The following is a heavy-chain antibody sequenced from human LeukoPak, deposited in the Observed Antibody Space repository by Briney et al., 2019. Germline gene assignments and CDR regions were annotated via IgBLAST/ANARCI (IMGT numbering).Heavy chain of an antibody. CDR1: GGSISSSYYY. J-gene: IGHJ4*02. CDR3: ARGSAGSIDY. V-gene: IGHV4-39*07. CDR2: IYYSGST. D-gene: IGHD3-10*01. Sequence: PSETLSLTCTVSGGSISSSYYYWGWIRQPPGKGLEWIGSIYYSGSTYYNPSLKSRVTISVDTSKNQFSLKLSFVTAADTAVYYCARGSAGSIDYWGQGTLVTVSS.